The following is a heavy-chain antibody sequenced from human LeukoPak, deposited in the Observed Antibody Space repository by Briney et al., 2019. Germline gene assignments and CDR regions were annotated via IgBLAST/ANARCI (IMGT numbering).Heavy chain of an antibody. D-gene: IGHD1-7*01. V-gene: IGHV4-39*02. CDR2: IYDSGST. J-gene: IGHJ6*02. CDR3: ARDNWSYGSSMDV. Sequence: SETLSLTCTVSGGSIRSSYYYWGWIRQPPGKGLEWIGSIYDSGSTYYNPSLKSRVTISVDTSKNQFSLKLNSVTAADTAVYYCARDNWSYGSSMDVWGQGTTVTVSS. CDR1: GGSIRSSYYY.